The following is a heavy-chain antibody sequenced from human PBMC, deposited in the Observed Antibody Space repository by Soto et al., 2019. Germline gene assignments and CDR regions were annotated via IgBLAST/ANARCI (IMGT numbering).Heavy chain of an antibody. V-gene: IGHV1-3*01. CDR1: GYTFTSYA. J-gene: IGHJ3*02. Sequence: AASVKVSCKASGYTFTSYAMHWVRQAPGQRLEWMGWINAGNGNTKYSQKFQGRVTITRDTSASTAYMELSSLRSEDTAVYYCAREQALDSSGWFDAFGIWGQGTMVTVSS. CDR3: AREQALDSSGWFDAFGI. CDR2: INAGNGNT. D-gene: IGHD6-19*01.